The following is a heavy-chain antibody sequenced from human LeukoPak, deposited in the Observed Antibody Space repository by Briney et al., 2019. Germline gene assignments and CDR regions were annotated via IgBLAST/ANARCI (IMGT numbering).Heavy chain of an antibody. Sequence: ASVKVSCKASGYTFTGYYMHWVRQAPGQGLEWMGWINTNTGNPTYAQGFTGRFVFSLDTSVSTAYLQISSLKAEDTAVYYCARDAYSRYYRERNWFDPWGQGTLVTVSS. V-gene: IGHV7-4-1*02. J-gene: IGHJ5*02. D-gene: IGHD6-13*01. CDR1: GYTFTGYY. CDR2: INTNTGNP. CDR3: ARDAYSRYYRERNWFDP.